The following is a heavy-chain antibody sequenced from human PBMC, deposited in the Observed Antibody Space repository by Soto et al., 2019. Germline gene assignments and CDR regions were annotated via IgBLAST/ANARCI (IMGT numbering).Heavy chain of an antibody. D-gene: IGHD2-15*01. V-gene: IGHV3-74*01. CDR3: ARDLGYCNGGRCCHLDDAFDI. Sequence: EVQLVESGGGLVQPGGSLRLSCAASGFTFSNYWMHWVRQAPGKGLVWISRISSDGRATRYADYVKGRFTISRDNAKSTLFLQMKSLRAEDTAVYYCARDLGYCNGGRCCHLDDAFDIWGQGTKVTVSS. J-gene: IGHJ3*02. CDR2: ISSDGRAT. CDR1: GFTFSNYW.